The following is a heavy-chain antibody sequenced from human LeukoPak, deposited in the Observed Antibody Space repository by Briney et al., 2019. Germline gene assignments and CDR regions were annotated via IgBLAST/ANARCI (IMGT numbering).Heavy chain of an antibody. V-gene: IGHV3-48*01. Sequence: GGSLRLSCAASGFTFSSYSMNWVRQAPGKGLECVSYISSSGSTVYYADSVKGRFTISRDNSKNTLYLQMNSLRAEDTAVYYCAKLADILTGYYIYWGQGTLVTVSS. CDR3: AKLADILTGYYIY. J-gene: IGHJ4*02. CDR1: GFTFSSYS. D-gene: IGHD3-9*01. CDR2: ISSSGSTV.